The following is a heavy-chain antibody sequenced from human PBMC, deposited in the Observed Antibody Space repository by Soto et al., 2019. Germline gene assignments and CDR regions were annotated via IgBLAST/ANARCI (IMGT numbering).Heavy chain of an antibody. CDR3: AKDGLLFGVVMNTSPLRFDY. CDR1: GFTFDNYA. V-gene: IGHV3-9*01. CDR2: ISWNSGSI. Sequence: EVQLVESGGGLVQPGRSLRLSCAASGFTFDNYAMHWVRQAPGKGLEWVSGISWNSGSIGYADSVKGRFTISRDNAKNSLYLQMNSLRAEDTAMYYCAKDGLLFGVVMNTSPLRFDYWGQGTLVTVSS. J-gene: IGHJ4*02. D-gene: IGHD3-3*01.